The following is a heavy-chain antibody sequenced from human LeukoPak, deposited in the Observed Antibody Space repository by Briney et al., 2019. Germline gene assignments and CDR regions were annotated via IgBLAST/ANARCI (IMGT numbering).Heavy chain of an antibody. CDR3: AKDGSFNYDFWSGPSYVDY. CDR2: IRGSGGGT. J-gene: IGHJ4*02. CDR1: GFTFSSYS. V-gene: IGHV3-23*01. D-gene: IGHD3-3*01. Sequence: PGGSLRLSCAASGFTFSSYSMNWVRQAPGKGLEWVSVIRGSGGGTYYADSVKGRFTISSDSSKNTVHLQMNSLRAEDTAVYYCAKDGSFNYDFWSGPSYVDYWGQGTLVTVSS.